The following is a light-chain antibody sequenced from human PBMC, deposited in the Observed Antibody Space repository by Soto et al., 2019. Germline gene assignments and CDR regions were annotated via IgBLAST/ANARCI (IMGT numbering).Light chain of an antibody. Sequence: DIVMTQSPLSLPVTPAEPASISCRSSQSLLHSNGYNYLDWYLQKPGQSPQLLIYLGSNRASGVPDRFSGSGSGTDFTLKISRVEAEDVGVYYCMQTLQTRNTFGQGTKLEIK. CDR2: LGS. CDR1: QSLLHSNGYNY. CDR3: MQTLQTRNT. V-gene: IGKV2-28*01. J-gene: IGKJ2*01.